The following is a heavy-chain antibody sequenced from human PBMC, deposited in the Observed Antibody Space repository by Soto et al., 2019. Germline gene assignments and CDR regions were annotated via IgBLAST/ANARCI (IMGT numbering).Heavy chain of an antibody. D-gene: IGHD2-21*02. J-gene: IGHJ6*02. V-gene: IGHV3-21*01. CDR3: AREETAWPLAYGLDV. CDR2: IGTRGDI. CDR1: GFAFSTFS. Sequence: GGSLRLSCAASGFAFSTFSMHWVRQAPGKGLEWVSSIGTRGDIYYADSVKGRFTISRDNAKNSLSLQMNSLRAEDTGVYYCAREETAWPLAYGLDVWGQGTTVTVSS.